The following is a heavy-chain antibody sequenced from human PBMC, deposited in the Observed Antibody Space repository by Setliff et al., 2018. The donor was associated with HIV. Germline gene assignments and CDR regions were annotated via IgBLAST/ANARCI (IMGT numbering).Heavy chain of an antibody. V-gene: IGHV4-34*01. CDR1: GESFSGYF. CDR2: INHSGST. CDR3: ATGITMAPDY. J-gene: IGHJ4*02. D-gene: IGHD1-20*01. Sequence: SETLSLTCAVYGESFSGYFWSWIRQPPGKGLEWIGEINHSGSTNYNPSLKSRVSISVATSKNQFSLKLSSVTAADTAVYYCATGITMAPDYWGQGSPVTVSS.